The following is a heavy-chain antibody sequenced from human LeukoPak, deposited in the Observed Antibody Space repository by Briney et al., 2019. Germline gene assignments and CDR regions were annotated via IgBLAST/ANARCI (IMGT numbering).Heavy chain of an antibody. Sequence: SETLSLTCTVSGGSISSSSYYWGWIRQPPGKGLEWIGSIYYSGSTYYNPSLKSRVTISVDTSKNQFSLKLSSVTAADTAVYYCARQEYCSGGSCYSRWDPFDYWGQGTLVTVSS. CDR1: GGSISSSSYY. CDR2: IYYSGST. J-gene: IGHJ4*02. CDR3: ARQEYCSGGSCYSRWDPFDY. V-gene: IGHV4-39*01. D-gene: IGHD2-15*01.